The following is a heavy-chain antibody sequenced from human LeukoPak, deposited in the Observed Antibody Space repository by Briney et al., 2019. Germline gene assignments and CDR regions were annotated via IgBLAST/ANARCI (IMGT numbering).Heavy chain of an antibody. CDR3: AKDHIMITFGGVIVNWFDP. D-gene: IGHD3-16*02. J-gene: IGHJ5*02. Sequence: GGSLRLSCAASGFTFSSYSMNWVRQAPGKGLEWVSSISSISSYIYYAYSVKGRFTISRDNAKNSLYLQMNSLRDEDTAVYYCAKDHIMITFGGVIVNWFDPWGQGTLVTVSS. V-gene: IGHV3-21*04. CDR1: GFTFSSYS. CDR2: ISSISSYI.